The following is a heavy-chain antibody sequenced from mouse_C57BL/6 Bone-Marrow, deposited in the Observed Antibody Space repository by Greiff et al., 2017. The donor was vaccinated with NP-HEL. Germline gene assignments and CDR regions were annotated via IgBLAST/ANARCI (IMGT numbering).Heavy chain of an antibody. CDR2: IDPENGDT. CDR1: GFNIKDDY. J-gene: IGHJ4*01. Sequence: EVQLQQSGAELVRPGASVKLSCTASGFNIKDDYMHWVKQRPEQGLEWIGWIDPENGDTEYASKFQGKATITADTSSNTAYLQLSSLTSEDTAVYYCTTLALYGCDVGRYAMDYWGQGTSVTVSS. CDR3: TTLALYGCDVGRYAMDY. D-gene: IGHD2-2*01. V-gene: IGHV14-4*01.